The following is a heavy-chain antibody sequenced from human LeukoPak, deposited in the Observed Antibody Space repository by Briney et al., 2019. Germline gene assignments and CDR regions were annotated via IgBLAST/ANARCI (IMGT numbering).Heavy chain of an antibody. CDR1: GGSISSSNW. J-gene: IGHJ4*02. D-gene: IGHD3-10*01. CDR2: IYHSGST. CDR3: AARVLLWFGEFYFDY. V-gene: IGHV4-4*02. Sequence: SETLSLTCAVSGGSISSSNWWSWVRPPPGKGLEWIGEIYHSGSTNYNPSLKSRVTISVDKSKNQFSLKLSSVTAADTAVYYCAARVLLWFGEFYFDYWGQGTLVTVSS.